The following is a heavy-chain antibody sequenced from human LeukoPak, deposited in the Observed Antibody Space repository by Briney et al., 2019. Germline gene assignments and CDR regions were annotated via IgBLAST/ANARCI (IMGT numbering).Heavy chain of an antibody. V-gene: IGHV3-7*03. J-gene: IGHJ4*02. CDR2: IKQDGSEK. CDR3: ARDRGTWNDDGFDY. CDR1: GGSISSSSYY. Sequence: ETLSLTCTVSGGSISSSSYYWGWVRQAPGKGLEWVANIKQDGSEKYYVDSVKGRFTISRDNDKNSLYLQMNSLRAEDTAVYYCARDRGTWNDDGFDYWGQGTLVTVSS. D-gene: IGHD1-1*01.